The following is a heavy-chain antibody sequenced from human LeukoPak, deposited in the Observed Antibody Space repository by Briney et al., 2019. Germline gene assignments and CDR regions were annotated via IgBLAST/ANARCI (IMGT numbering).Heavy chain of an antibody. CDR2: ISNNGGYT. CDR3: AKLLGYCSDGSCYFPY. V-gene: IGHV3-23*01. Sequence: GGSLRLSCAASGFTFSSSAMSWVRQAPGKGLEWFSAISNNGGYTYYADSVQGRFTISRDNSKSTLCLQMNSLRAEDTAVYYCAKLLGYCSDGSCYFPYWGQGTLVTVSS. J-gene: IGHJ4*02. CDR1: GFTFSSSA. D-gene: IGHD2-15*01.